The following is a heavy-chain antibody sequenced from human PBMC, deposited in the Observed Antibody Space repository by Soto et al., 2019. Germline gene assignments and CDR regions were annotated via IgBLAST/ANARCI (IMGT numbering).Heavy chain of an antibody. J-gene: IGHJ5*02. V-gene: IGHV4-34*01. Sequence: SETLSLTCAVYGGSFSGYYWSWIRQPPGKGLEWIGEINHGGSANYNPSLKSRVTISVDTSKNQFSLKLSSVTAADTAVYYCAKREGGIWSEGKRPTDNWFDPWGQGTLVTVSS. CDR1: GGSFSGYY. D-gene: IGHD3-3*01. CDR3: AKREGGIWSEGKRPTDNWFDP. CDR2: INHGGSA.